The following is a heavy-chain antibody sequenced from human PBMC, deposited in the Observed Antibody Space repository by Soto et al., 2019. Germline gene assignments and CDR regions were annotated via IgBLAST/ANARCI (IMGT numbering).Heavy chain of an antibody. V-gene: IGHV4-31*03. CDR3: ARAGHSSSSEGANWFDP. J-gene: IGHJ5*02. D-gene: IGHD6-6*01. CDR1: GGSISSGGYY. CDR2: IYYSGST. Sequence: SETLSLTCTVSGGSISSGGYYWSWIRQHPGKGLEWIGYIYYSGSTYYNPSLKSRVTISVDTSKNQFSLNLSSVTAADTAVYYCARAGHSSSSEGANWFDPWGQGTLVTVSS.